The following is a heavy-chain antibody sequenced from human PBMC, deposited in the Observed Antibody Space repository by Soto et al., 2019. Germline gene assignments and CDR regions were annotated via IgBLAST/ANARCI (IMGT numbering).Heavy chain of an antibody. V-gene: IGHV4-59*01. D-gene: IGHD2-15*01. CDR1: GDSISSYY. J-gene: IGHJ4*02. CDR3: ARGHLGITTTGTWYDFDY. CDR2: IYYSGRT. Sequence: SETLSLTCTVPGDSISSYYWTWIRQPPGKGLEYIGYIYYSGRTYYNPSLKSRVTISVDTSKNQFSLKLSSVTAADTAVYYCARGHLGITTTGTWYDFDYWGQGTLVTVSS.